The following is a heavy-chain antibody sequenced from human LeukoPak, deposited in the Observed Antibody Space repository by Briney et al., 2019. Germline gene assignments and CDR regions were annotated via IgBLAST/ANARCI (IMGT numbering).Heavy chain of an antibody. D-gene: IGHD4-11*01. J-gene: IGHJ2*01. V-gene: IGHV5-51*01. CDR3: VRLYSLRPWYFDL. CDR1: GFILRSYW. CDR2: IYVGDSDT. Sequence: GESLKISCESSGFILRSYWIAWVRQMPGKGLEWMGRIYVGDSDTRYSPSFQGQVIMSADKSISTAFLQWRSLKASDTAMYYCVRLYSLRPWYFDLWGRGTLVTVSS.